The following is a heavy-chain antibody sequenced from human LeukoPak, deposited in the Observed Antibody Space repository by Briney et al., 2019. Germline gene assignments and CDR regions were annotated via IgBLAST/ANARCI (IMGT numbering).Heavy chain of an antibody. CDR2: ISSSSSSI. Sequence: GGSLRLSCAASEFTFSNFGMNWVRQAPGKGLEWVSYISSSSSSIYYAGSVRGRITISRDNAKNSLYLQMNSLGDEDTAVYYCARDSGGSSGWYYFDYWGQGTLVTVSS. D-gene: IGHD6-13*01. CDR1: EFTFSNFG. CDR3: ARDSGGSSGWYYFDY. V-gene: IGHV3-48*02. J-gene: IGHJ4*02.